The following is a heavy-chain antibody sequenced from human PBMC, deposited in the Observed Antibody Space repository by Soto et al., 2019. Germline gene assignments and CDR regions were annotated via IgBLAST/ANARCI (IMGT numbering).Heavy chain of an antibody. Sequence: EVHLLESGGGLEQPGGSLRLSCVASGFTFSSYAMNWVRQAPGKGLEWVSGTSGSGGSTYYADSVQGRFTISRDNFKNTLYLQMNSLRAEDTAVYYCAKSRHDFSSASDYWGQGTLVTVSS. CDR1: GFTFSSYA. D-gene: IGHD3-3*01. V-gene: IGHV3-23*01. J-gene: IGHJ4*02. CDR3: AKSRHDFSSASDY. CDR2: TSGSGGST.